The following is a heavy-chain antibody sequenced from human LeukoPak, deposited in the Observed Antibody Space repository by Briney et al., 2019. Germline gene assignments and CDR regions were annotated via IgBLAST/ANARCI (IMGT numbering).Heavy chain of an antibody. D-gene: IGHD3/OR15-3a*01. Sequence: SETLSLTCTVSGVSISSSNSYWGWLRQPPGKGLEWIGSIYYSGNTYYNASLKSQVSISVDTSKNQFSLRLTSVTAADTAVYYCARQTGSGLFILPGGQGTLVTVSS. V-gene: IGHV4-39*01. CDR2: IYYSGNT. CDR1: GVSISSSNSY. CDR3: ARQTGSGLFILP. J-gene: IGHJ4*02.